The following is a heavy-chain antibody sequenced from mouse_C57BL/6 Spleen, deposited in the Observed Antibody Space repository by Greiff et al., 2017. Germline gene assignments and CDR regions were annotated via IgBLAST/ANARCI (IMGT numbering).Heavy chain of an antibody. J-gene: IGHJ1*03. Sequence: VQLQQPGAELVKPGASVKLSCKASGYTFTSYWITWVKQRPGPGLEWIGDIFPGSGCTNYNEKFQSKATLTVDTSSSPTYMPLSSLTSEDSAVYYCARKRDCGSCGYFDVWGTGTTVTVSS. V-gene: IGHV1-55*01. CDR3: ARKRDCGSCGYFDV. D-gene: IGHD1-1*01. CDR1: GYTFTSYW. CDR2: IFPGSGCT.